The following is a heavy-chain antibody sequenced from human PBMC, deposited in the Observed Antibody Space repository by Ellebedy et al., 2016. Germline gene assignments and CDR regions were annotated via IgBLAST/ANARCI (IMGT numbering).Heavy chain of an antibody. Sequence: SLKISCAASGFTFDDYAMHWVRQPPGKGLEWVSGITWNSDRMAYADSVRGRFTISRDNAKKSLYLQMNRLRTEDTALYYCAKDLERGLEWSQSAFDFWGQGTLVTVSS. D-gene: IGHD3-3*01. V-gene: IGHV3-9*01. CDR1: GFTFDDYA. J-gene: IGHJ4*02. CDR3: AKDLERGLEWSQSAFDF. CDR2: ITWNSDRM.